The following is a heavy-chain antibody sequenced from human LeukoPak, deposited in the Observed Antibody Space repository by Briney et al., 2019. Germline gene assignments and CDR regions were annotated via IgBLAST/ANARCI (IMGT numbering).Heavy chain of an antibody. CDR2: IKWNGGST. CDR1: GFTFKNYA. Sequence: GGSLRLSCAASGFTFKNYAMNWVRQTPGKGLEWVSGIKWNGGSTGYADSVRGRFTISRDNAKNSLYLQMNSLRAEDTALYYCARDRNDYDFWSGYSMSYFDYWGQGTLDTVSS. CDR3: ARDRNDYDFWSGYSMSYFDY. J-gene: IGHJ4*02. D-gene: IGHD3-3*01. V-gene: IGHV3-20*04.